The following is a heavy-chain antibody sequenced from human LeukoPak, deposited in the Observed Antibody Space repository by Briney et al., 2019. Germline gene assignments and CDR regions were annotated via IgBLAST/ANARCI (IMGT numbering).Heavy chain of an antibody. J-gene: IGHJ5*02. Sequence: SETLSLTCTVSGGSISNYYWSWIRQPPGKGLEWMGYIYYSGTTKYNPSLKSRVTISVDTSKNQFSLKLSSVTAADTAVYYCARGIQYYDILTGYNNWFDPWGQGTLVTVSS. V-gene: IGHV4-59*01. CDR3: ARGIQYYDILTGYNNWFDP. CDR1: GGSISNYY. D-gene: IGHD3-9*01. CDR2: IYYSGTT.